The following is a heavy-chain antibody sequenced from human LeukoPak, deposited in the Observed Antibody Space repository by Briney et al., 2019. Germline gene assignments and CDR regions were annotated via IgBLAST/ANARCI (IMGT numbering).Heavy chain of an antibody. CDR1: GFTFSSYA. CDR2: ISYDGSNK. D-gene: IGHD6-19*01. V-gene: IGHV3-30*04. J-gene: IGHJ4*02. CDR3: ARDAVAGPSDY. Sequence: PGRSLRLSCAASGFTFSSYAMHWVRQAPGKGLEWVAVISYDGSNKYYADSVKGRFTISRDNSKNTLYLQMNSLRAEDTAVYYCARDAVAGPSDYWGQGTLVTVSS.